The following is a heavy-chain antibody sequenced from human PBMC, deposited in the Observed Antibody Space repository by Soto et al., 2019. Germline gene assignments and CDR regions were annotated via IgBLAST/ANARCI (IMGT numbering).Heavy chain of an antibody. D-gene: IGHD3-22*01. Sequence: LRLSCAASGFTFSSYAVSWVRQAPGKGPEWISSISGSGSTIYYADSVKGRFTISRDNSKNTLYLQMSSLRAEDTAVYYCAKVFYYYDSSGYYYFDYWGQGTLVTV. J-gene: IGHJ4*02. CDR3: AKVFYYYDSSGYYYFDY. V-gene: IGHV3-23*01. CDR2: ISGSGSTI. CDR1: GFTFSSYA.